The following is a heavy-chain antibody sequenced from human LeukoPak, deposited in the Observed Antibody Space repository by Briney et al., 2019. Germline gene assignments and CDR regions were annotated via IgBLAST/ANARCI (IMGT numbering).Heavy chain of an antibody. CDR3: AREQWLVDYYYGMDV. V-gene: IGHV3-21*01. CDR1: GFTFSSYS. Sequence: PGGSLRLSCAASGFTFSSYSMNWVRQAPGKGLEWVSSISSSSSYIYYADSVKGRFTISRDNAKNSLYLQMNSLRAEDTAVYYCAREQWLVDYYYGMDVWGQGTTVTISS. D-gene: IGHD6-19*01. J-gene: IGHJ6*02. CDR2: ISSSSSYI.